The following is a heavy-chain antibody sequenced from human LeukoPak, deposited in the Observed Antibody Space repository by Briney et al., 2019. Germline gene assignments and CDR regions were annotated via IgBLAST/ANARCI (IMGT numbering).Heavy chain of an antibody. Sequence: ASVKVCCKTSGYTFTAYHVNWVREAPGQGHEYMGGINPNSGGTNYAQNFQGRVTITRDTSISTAYMELNSLTSDDTAVYYCARAYGSGYFDPWGQGTLVTVSS. CDR3: ARAYGSGYFDP. CDR1: GYTFTAYH. V-gene: IGHV1-2*02. CDR2: INPNSGGT. D-gene: IGHD3-10*01. J-gene: IGHJ5*02.